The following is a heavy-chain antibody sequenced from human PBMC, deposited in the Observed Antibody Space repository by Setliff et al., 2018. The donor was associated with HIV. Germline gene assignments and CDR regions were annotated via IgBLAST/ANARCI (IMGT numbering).Heavy chain of an antibody. CDR2: VYYSGST. Sequence: PSETLSLTCSVSGGSISSSGYYWSWIRQHPGKGLDWIGRVYYSGSTDYNPSLQSRATLSIDTSKNQFSLKLTSVIAADPAIYYCARGPFVLRFLERLVYFDYWGQGKLVTVSS. CDR3: ARGPFVLRFLERLVYFDY. CDR1: GGSISSSGYY. V-gene: IGHV4-31*02. J-gene: IGHJ4*02. D-gene: IGHD3-3*01.